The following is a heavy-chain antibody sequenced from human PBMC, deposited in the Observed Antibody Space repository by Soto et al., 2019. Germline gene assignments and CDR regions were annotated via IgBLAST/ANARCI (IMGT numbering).Heavy chain of an antibody. D-gene: IGHD6-6*01. J-gene: IGHJ4*02. V-gene: IGHV3-23*01. CDR3: AKDRTVAARNFDY. CDR2: ISTSIDAT. CDR1: GFAFSNYA. Sequence: GGSLRLSCAASGFAFSNYAMHWVRQAPGKGLEWVSSISTSIDATYYADSVKGRFTISRDDSKNTLYLQMNSLRAEDSAVYYCAKDRTVAARNFDYWGQGTQVTVSS.